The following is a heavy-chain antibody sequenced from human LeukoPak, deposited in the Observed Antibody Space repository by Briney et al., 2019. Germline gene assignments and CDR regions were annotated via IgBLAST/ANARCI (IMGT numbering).Heavy chain of an antibody. V-gene: IGHV3-64*01. Sequence: GGSLRLSCAASGFTFSGYAMHWVRQAPGKGLEYASAISSNGGSTYYAYSVKGRFTISRDNSKNTLYLQMGSLRAEDMAVYYCARDSRDGYNPHFDYWGQGTLVTVSS. CDR3: ARDSRDGYNPHFDY. CDR1: GFTFSGYA. CDR2: ISSNGGST. J-gene: IGHJ4*02. D-gene: IGHD5-24*01.